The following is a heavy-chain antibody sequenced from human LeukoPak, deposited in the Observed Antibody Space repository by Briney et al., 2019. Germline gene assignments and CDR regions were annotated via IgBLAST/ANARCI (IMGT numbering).Heavy chain of an antibody. J-gene: IGHJ4*02. D-gene: IGHD1/OR15-1a*01. CDR2: ISTSSTTT. CDR3: ARWNTYGLQY. CDR1: GFTFSSYS. Sequence: GGSLRLSCAASGFTFSSYSMNWVRQAPGKGLEWLSYISTSSTTTYYADSVKGRFTISRDNAKTALYLQMNSLRAEDTAVYYCARWNTYGLQYWGQGTLVTVSS. V-gene: IGHV3-48*01.